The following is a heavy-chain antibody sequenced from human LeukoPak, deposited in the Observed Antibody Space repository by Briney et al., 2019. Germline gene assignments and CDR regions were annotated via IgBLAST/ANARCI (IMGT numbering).Heavy chain of an antibody. CDR3: ARAAVGNGCHSDY. D-gene: IGHD6-19*01. CDR1: GYTFTTYA. CDR2: ISAYNGNT. V-gene: IGHV1-18*01. Sequence: GASVKVSCKISGYTFTTYAITWVRQARGQGLEWMLWISAYNGNTNYSQKLQGRVTITTDTSTTTVYMELRSLRSDDTALYCCARAAVGNGCHSDYWGHGTRVSVSS. J-gene: IGHJ4*01.